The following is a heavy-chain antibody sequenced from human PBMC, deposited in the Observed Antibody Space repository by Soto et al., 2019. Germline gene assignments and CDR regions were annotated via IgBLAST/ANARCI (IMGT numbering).Heavy chain of an antibody. CDR3: ARNLYGEFDY. Sequence: SVQVCFRASGYTFTNFGISWVRQAPGQGLEWMGWISVYDGTTNYAQNLQGRVTMTTDTSTNTAYMDLRSLRSDDTAVYYCARNLYGEFDYWGQGTLVTVSS. V-gene: IGHV1-18*01. CDR2: ISVYDGTT. D-gene: IGHD4-17*01. CDR1: GYTFTNFG. J-gene: IGHJ4*02.